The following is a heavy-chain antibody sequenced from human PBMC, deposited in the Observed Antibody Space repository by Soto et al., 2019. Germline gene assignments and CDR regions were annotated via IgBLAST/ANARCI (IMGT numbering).Heavy chain of an antibody. CDR2: IYYSGST. CDR3: ARQADGGWYYFDY. CDR1: GGSISSYY. J-gene: IGHJ4*02. Sequence: SETLSLTCTVSGGSISSYYWSWIRQPPGKGLEWIGYIYYSGSTNYNPSLKSRVTISVDTSKNQFSLKLSSVTAADTAVYYCARQADGGWYYFDYWGQGTLVTVSS. D-gene: IGHD6-19*01. V-gene: IGHV4-59*08.